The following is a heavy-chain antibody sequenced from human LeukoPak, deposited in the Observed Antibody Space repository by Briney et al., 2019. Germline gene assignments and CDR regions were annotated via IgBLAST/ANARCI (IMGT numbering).Heavy chain of an antibody. CDR1: GFIFSNYW. J-gene: IGHJ4*02. CDR2: IKYDGSEK. D-gene: IGHD2-15*01. Sequence: PGGSLRLSCAASGFIFSNYWMTWVRQAPGKGLEWVANIKYDGSEKYYVDSLKGRFTMSRDNAKNSLYLQMNSLRAEDTAVYYCARGRSCSGGRCYYFDYWGQGTLVTVSS. CDR3: ARGRSCSGGRCYYFDY. V-gene: IGHV3-7*05.